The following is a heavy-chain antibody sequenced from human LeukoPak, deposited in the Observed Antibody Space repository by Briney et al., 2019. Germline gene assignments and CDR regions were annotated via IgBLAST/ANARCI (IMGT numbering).Heavy chain of an antibody. CDR2: IYYSGST. Sequence: SETLSLTCTVSGGSISSSSYYWGWIRQPPGKGLEWIGSIYYSGSTYYNPSLKSRVTISVDTSKNQFSLKLSSVTAADTAVYYCASPGKSGIAARHDWDWYFDLWGRGTLVTVSS. D-gene: IGHD6-6*01. CDR1: GGSISSSSYY. J-gene: IGHJ2*01. CDR3: ASPGKSGIAARHDWDWYFDL. V-gene: IGHV4-39*01.